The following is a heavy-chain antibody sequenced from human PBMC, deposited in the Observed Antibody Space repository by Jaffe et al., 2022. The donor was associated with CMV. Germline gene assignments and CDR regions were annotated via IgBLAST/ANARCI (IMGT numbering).Heavy chain of an antibody. D-gene: IGHD4-17*01. CDR2: ISSSSSTI. Sequence: EVQLVESGGGLVQPGGSLRLSCAASGFTFSSYSMNWVRQAPGKGLEWVSYISSSSSTIYYADSVKGRFTISRDNAKNSLYLQMNSLRDEDTAVYYCARGRPHDYGDYGATFFVHYGMDVWGQGTTVTVSS. V-gene: IGHV3-48*02. CDR3: ARGRPHDYGDYGATFFVHYGMDV. CDR1: GFTFSSYS. J-gene: IGHJ6*02.